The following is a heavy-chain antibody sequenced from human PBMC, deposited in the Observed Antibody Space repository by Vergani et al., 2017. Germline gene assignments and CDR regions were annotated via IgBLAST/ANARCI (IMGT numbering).Heavy chain of an antibody. J-gene: IGHJ6*02. CDR2: VDPEDGET. CDR3: ATPQTVNTGGNGL. D-gene: IGHD4-17*01. CDR1: GYTFTDHY. Sequence: EVQLVQSGAEVKKPGATMKISCKVSGYTFTDHYMHWVKQAPGKGLEWMGLVDPEDGETIYAEKFKGRVTIAADTSTHTAHLELSSLRSEDTAVYYCATPQTVNTGGNGLRGQGTTVIVSS. V-gene: IGHV1-69-2*01.